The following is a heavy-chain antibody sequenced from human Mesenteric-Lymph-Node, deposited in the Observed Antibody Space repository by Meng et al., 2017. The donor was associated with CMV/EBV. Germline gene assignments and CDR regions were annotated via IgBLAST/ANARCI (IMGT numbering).Heavy chain of an antibody. D-gene: IGHD3-22*01. Sequence: ASVKVSCKASGYSFSKYYLHWVRQAPGQGLEWMGIINPSGGGTNYAQRFQGRVTMTRDTSTSTVYMELSSLRSEDTAVYYCARTYDFDTSGTEGAFDIWGQGTMVTVSS. CDR1: GYSFSKYY. V-gene: IGHV1-46*01. CDR3: ARTYDFDTSGTEGAFDI. J-gene: IGHJ3*02. CDR2: INPSGGGT.